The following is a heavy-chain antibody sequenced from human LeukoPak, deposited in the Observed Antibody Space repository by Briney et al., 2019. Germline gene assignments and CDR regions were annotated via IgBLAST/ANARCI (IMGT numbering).Heavy chain of an antibody. CDR2: IYTSGST. CDR3: ARAGRYSPEDY. V-gene: IGHV4-61*02. D-gene: IGHD4-11*01. CDR1: GGSISSGSYY. Sequence: SETLSLTCTVSGGSISSGSYYWSWIRQPAGKGLEWIGRIYTSGSTNYNPSLKSRVTISVDTSKNQFSLKLSSVTAADTAVYYCARAGRYSPEDYWGQGTLVTVSS. J-gene: IGHJ4*02.